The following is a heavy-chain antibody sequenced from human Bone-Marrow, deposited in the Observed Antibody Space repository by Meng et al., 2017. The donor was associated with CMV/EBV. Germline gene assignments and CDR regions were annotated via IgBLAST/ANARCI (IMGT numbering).Heavy chain of an antibody. J-gene: IGHJ4*02. Sequence: GGSLRLSCAPSGFTFGLYTMAWVRQALGKGLEWVSSIRSSSSYIYYADSVKGRFTISRDNSKNTLYLQMNSLRAEDTAVYYCARDGPSYYYDSSGLFDYWGQGTLVTVSS. D-gene: IGHD3-22*01. CDR2: IRSSSSYI. CDR3: ARDGPSYYYDSSGLFDY. CDR1: GFTFGLYT. V-gene: IGHV3-21*01.